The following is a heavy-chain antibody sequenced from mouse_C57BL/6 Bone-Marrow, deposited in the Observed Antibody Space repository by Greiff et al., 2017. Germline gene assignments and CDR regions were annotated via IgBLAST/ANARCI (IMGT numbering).Heavy chain of an antibody. CDR3: AKEGPYGTPVAY. CDR1: GFSLTSYG. CDR2: IGSGGST. V-gene: IGHV2-4*01. J-gene: IGHJ3*01. Sequence: VMLVESGPGLVQPSQCLSITCTVSGFSLTSYGVHWVRQPPGKGLEWLGVIGSGGSTDYNAAFISRLSISKDNSKSQVFFKMTSLQADDTAIYYCAKEGPYGTPVAYWGQGTLVTVSA. D-gene: IGHD2-1*01.